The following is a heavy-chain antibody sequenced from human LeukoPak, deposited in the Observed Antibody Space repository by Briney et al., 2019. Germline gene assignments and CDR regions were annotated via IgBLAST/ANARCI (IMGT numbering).Heavy chain of an antibody. Sequence: QSSETLSLTCAVYGGSFSGYYWSWIRQPPGKGLEWIGYIYYSGSTNYNPSLKSRVTISVDTSKNQFSLKLSSVTAADTAVYYCARVGSSGWYLTFDYWGQGTLVTVSS. CDR2: IYYSGST. D-gene: IGHD6-19*01. CDR3: ARVGSSGWYLTFDY. J-gene: IGHJ4*02. V-gene: IGHV4-59*01. CDR1: GGSFSGYY.